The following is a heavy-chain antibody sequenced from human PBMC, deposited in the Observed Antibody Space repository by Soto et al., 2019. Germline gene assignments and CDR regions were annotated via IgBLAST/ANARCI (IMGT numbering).Heavy chain of an antibody. V-gene: IGHV4-34*01. CDR2: INHSGST. CDR1: GGSFSGYY. J-gene: IGHJ6*02. Sequence: SETLSLTCAVYGGSFSGYYWSWIRQPPGKGLEWIGEINHSGSTNYNPSLKSRVTISVDTSKNQFSLKLSSVTAADTAVYYCARGRPKADFWSGSPALYYGMDVWGQGTPVPVCS. D-gene: IGHD3-3*01. CDR3: ARGRPKADFWSGSPALYYGMDV.